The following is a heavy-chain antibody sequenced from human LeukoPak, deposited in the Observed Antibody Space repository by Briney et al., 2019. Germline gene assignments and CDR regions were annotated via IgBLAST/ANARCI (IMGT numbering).Heavy chain of an antibody. V-gene: IGHV1-3*01. CDR2: INAGNGNT. CDR1: GYTFTSYG. Sequence: ASVTVSCTASGYTFTSYGISWVRQAPGQRLEWMGWINAGNGNTKYSQKFQGRVTITRDTSASTAYMELSSLRSEDTAVYYCARVLAYCGGDCYYDYWGQGTLVTVSS. CDR3: ARVLAYCGGDCYYDY. D-gene: IGHD2-21*02. J-gene: IGHJ4*02.